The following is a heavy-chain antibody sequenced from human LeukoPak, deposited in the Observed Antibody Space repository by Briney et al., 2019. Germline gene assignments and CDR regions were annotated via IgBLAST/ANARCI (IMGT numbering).Heavy chain of an antibody. CDR1: GGSFSGYY. Sequence: SENLSLTCAVYGGSFSGYYWSWIRQPPGKGLEWIGEINHSGSTNYNPSLKSRVTFSIDKSKNQFSLELSSVTAADTAVYYCASFLGYCSGGSCYRFDYWGLGTLVLVSS. V-gene: IGHV4-34*01. D-gene: IGHD2-15*01. CDR2: INHSGST. CDR3: ASFLGYCSGGSCYRFDY. J-gene: IGHJ4*02.